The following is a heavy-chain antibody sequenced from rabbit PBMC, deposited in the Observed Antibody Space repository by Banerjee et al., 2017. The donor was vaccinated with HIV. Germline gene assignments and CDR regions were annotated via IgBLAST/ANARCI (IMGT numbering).Heavy chain of an antibody. CDR3: ARAGYAGYGYAGGYFNL. V-gene: IGHV1S40*01. Sequence: QSLEESGGDLVKPGASLTLTCTASGFSFSSSYWICWVRQAPGKGLEWIACIYAGSSGSTYYASWAKGRFTISKTSSTTVTLQMTSLTAADTATYFCARAGYAGYGYAGGYFNLWGQGTLVTVS. D-gene: IGHD6-1*01. CDR1: GFSFSSSYW. J-gene: IGHJ4*01. CDR2: IYAGSSGST.